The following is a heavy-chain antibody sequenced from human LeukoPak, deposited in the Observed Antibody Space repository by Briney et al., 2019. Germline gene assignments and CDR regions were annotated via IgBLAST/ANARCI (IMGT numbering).Heavy chain of an antibody. V-gene: IGHV3-30-3*01. CDR1: GFTFSSYE. J-gene: IGHJ5*02. D-gene: IGHD4-23*01. CDR3: ASSGVVRNWCDT. CDR2: ISYDGSNK. Sequence: GGSLRLSCAASGFTFSSYEMHWVRQPPGKGLEWVAVISYDGSNKYYADSVKGRFTISRDNSKNTLYLQMNSRRAEDTAVYYCASSGVVRNWCDTRGQGTLVTVSS.